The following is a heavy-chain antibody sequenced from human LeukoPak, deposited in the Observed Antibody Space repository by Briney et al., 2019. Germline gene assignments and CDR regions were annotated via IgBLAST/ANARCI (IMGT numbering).Heavy chain of an antibody. J-gene: IGHJ4*02. Sequence: GSSVKVSCKASGYTFTYRYLHWVRQAPGQALEWMGWITPFNGNTNYAQKFQDRVTITRDGSMSTAYMELSSLRSEDTAMYYCAYSGYARYYFDYWGQGTLVTVSS. V-gene: IGHV1-45*02. CDR2: ITPFNGNT. CDR1: GYTFTYRY. CDR3: AYSGYARYYFDY. D-gene: IGHD5-12*01.